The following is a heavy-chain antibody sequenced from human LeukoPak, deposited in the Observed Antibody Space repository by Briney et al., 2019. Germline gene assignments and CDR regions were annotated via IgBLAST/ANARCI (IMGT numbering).Heavy chain of an antibody. J-gene: IGHJ4*02. CDR2: IKQDGSEA. Sequence: GGSLRLSCAASGFTFTTYWMAWVRQAPGKGLEWVANIKQDGSEAVYADSMRGRSTISRDNAKNSLYLQMSSLRVEDTAVYYCSNGIYDRSYWGQGTLVTVSS. V-gene: IGHV3-7*01. CDR3: SNGIYDRSY. CDR1: GFTFTTYW. D-gene: IGHD2-8*01.